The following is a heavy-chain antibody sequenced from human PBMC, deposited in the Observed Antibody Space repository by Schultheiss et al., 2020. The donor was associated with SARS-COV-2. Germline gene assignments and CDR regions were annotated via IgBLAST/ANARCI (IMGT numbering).Heavy chain of an antibody. Sequence: ASVKVSCKASGYTFTGYYMHWVRQAPGQGLEWMGRINPNSGGTNYAQKFQGRVTMTRDTSISTASMELSRLTSDDTAVYYCARDVGNRGLVVDAFDYWGQGTLVTVSS. CDR1: GYTFTGYY. CDR2: INPNSGGT. D-gene: IGHD2-8*02. CDR3: ARDVGNRGLVVDAFDY. V-gene: IGHV1-2*06. J-gene: IGHJ4*02.